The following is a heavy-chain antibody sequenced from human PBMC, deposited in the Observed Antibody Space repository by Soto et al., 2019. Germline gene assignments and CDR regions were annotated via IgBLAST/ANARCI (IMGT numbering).Heavy chain of an antibody. CDR3: ASHVDTAMVAFDY. D-gene: IGHD5-18*01. V-gene: IGHV4-59*01. CDR2: IYYSGST. J-gene: IGHJ4*02. Sequence: SETLSLTCTVSGGSISSYYWSWIRQPPGKGLEWIGYIYYSGSTNYNPSLKSRATISVDTSKNQFSLKLSSVTAADTAVYYCASHVDTAMVAFDYWGQGTLVTVSS. CDR1: GGSISSYY.